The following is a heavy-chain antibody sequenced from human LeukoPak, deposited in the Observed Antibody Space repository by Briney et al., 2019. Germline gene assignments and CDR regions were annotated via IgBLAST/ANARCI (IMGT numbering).Heavy chain of an antibody. Sequence: GGSLRLSCAASGFTFSDYYMSWIRQAPGKGLEWVSYISSSGSTIYYADSVKGRFTISRDNSKNTLYLQMNSLRAEDTAVYYCARDLYNDYGDSNWGQGTLVTVSS. D-gene: IGHD4-17*01. CDR3: ARDLYNDYGDSN. CDR1: GFTFSDYY. J-gene: IGHJ4*02. CDR2: ISSSGSTI. V-gene: IGHV3-11*04.